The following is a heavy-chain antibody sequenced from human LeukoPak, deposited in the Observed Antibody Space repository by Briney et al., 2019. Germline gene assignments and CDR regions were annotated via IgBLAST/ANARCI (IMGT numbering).Heavy chain of an antibody. Sequence: PSETLSLTCTVSGGSISSSPYYWGWTRQPPGKGLEWIGSIYYSGTTHYSPSLESRVTISVDTSKNQFSLKLSSVTAADTAVYYCASTVWWQRVTTFDFWGQGTLVTVSS. V-gene: IGHV4-39*07. CDR2: IYYSGTT. D-gene: IGHD4-17*01. J-gene: IGHJ4*02. CDR3: ASTVWWQRVTTFDF. CDR1: GGSISSSPYY.